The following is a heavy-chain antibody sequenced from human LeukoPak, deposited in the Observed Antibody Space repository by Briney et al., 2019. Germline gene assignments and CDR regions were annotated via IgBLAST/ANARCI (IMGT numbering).Heavy chain of an antibody. CDR1: GFTFSDYY. V-gene: IGHV3-11*01. CDR3: AKDPYGTRYFDY. J-gene: IGHJ4*02. D-gene: IGHD2-2*01. Sequence: GGSLRLSCAASGFTFSDYYMSWIRQAPGKGLEWVSYISSSGSTIYYADSVKGRFTISRDNAKNSLYLQMNSLRAEDTAIYYCAKDPYGTRYFDYWGQGTLVTVSS. CDR2: ISSSGSTI.